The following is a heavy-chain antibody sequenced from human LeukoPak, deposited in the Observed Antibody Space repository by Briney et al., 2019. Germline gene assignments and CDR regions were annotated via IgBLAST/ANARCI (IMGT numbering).Heavy chain of an antibody. J-gene: IGHJ4*02. CDR2: TSGSGGST. CDR1: GFTFSTYG. V-gene: IGHV3-23*01. CDR3: ARGGLGSAFDN. Sequence: GESLRLSCAASGFTFSTYGMSWVRQAPGKGLECVSVTSGSGGSTYSADSVKGRFTISRDNTQNTLYLQMNSLRTEDTAVYYCARGGLGSAFDNWGQGTLVSVST. D-gene: IGHD6-19*01.